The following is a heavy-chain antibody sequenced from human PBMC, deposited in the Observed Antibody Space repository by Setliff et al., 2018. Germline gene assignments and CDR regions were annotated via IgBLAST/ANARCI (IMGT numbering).Heavy chain of an antibody. CDR1: GFTLSNFY. D-gene: IGHD1-1*01. V-gene: IGHV3-74*01. J-gene: IGHJ6*03. CDR2: VNVDGSTT. CDR3: ARDREGDGNYYMDV. Sequence: SGGSLRLSCAASGFTLSNFYMHWVRQAPGRGLVWVSHVNVDGSTTTNADAVKGRFTISRDNAKNTVYLQMNSLRDEDTAVYYCARDREGDGNYYMDVWGKGTTVTVSS.